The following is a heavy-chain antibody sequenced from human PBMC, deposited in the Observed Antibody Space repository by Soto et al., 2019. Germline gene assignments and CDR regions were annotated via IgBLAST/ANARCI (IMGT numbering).Heavy chain of an antibody. CDR3: ASPYVTLDDISVTEY. CDR2: FDPEVGET. Sequence: ASVKVSCKLSGYTLSELSMHWVGQSPGKGLEWMGGFDPEVGETIYAQRFQGRVTMTEDTSTDTAYLELSSLRSEDAAIYYRASPYVTLDDISVTEYWGQGTLVTVSS. V-gene: IGHV1-24*01. D-gene: IGHD3-9*01. J-gene: IGHJ4*02. CDR1: GYTLSELS.